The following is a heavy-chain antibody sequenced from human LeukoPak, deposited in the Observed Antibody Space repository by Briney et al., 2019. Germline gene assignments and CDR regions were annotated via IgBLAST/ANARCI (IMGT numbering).Heavy chain of an antibody. CDR2: INPNSGGT. Sequence: ASVKVSCKASRYTFTGYYMHWVRQAPGQGLEWMGWINPNSGGTNYAQKFQGRVTMTRDTSISTAYMELSRLRSDDTAVYYCARGTDRGDYFDYWGQGTLVTVSS. J-gene: IGHJ4*02. V-gene: IGHV1-2*02. CDR1: RYTFTGYY. CDR3: ARGTDRGDYFDY.